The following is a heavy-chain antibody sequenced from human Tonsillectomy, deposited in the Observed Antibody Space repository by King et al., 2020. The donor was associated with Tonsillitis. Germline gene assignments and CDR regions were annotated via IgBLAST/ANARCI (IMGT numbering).Heavy chain of an antibody. D-gene: IGHD5-18*01. J-gene: IGHJ4*02. CDR1: GYTFTGYY. CDR2: INPNGGDT. CDR3: AREGADNTAMVKTFDY. Sequence: QLVQSGAEVKKPGASVKVSCMPSGYTFTGYYIHWVRQAPGQGLEWMGWINPNGGDTNYAQNFQGRVTMTRDTSISTVYMELSGLTSDDTAVYYCAREGADNTAMVKTFDYWGQGTLVSVSS. V-gene: IGHV1-2*02.